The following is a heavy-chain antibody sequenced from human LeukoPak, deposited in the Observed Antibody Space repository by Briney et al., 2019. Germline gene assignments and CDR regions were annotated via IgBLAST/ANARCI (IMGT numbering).Heavy chain of an antibody. Sequence: SETLSLTCAVFGGSFSDFYWSWIRQTPGKGLEWIGEVDHTGGTKYNSSLKSRVTISVDTSKNQFSLKLSSVTAADTAVYYCARGKYYCSGNSCSPPTDYWGRGALVTVSS. J-gene: IGHJ4*02. CDR3: ARGKYYCSGNSCSPPTDY. CDR1: GGSFSDFY. CDR2: VDHTGGT. D-gene: IGHD2-15*01. V-gene: IGHV4-34*01.